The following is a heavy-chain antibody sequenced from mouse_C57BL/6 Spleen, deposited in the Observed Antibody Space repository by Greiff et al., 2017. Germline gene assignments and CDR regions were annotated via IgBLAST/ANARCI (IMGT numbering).Heavy chain of an antibody. CDR1: GFTFSSYA. J-gene: IGHJ2*01. CDR2: ISDGGSYT. V-gene: IGHV5-4*01. D-gene: IGHD1-1*01. Sequence: EVQLVESGGGLVKPGGSLKLSCAASGFTFSSYAMSWVRQTPEKRLEWVATISDGGSYTYYPENVKGRFTISRDNAENNLYRQMRQLKSGYTGMNDCSRGTTVVAPFDYWGQGTTLTVSS. CDR3: SRGTTVVAPFDY.